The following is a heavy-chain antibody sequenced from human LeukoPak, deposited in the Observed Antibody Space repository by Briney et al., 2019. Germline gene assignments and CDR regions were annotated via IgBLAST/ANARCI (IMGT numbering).Heavy chain of an antibody. J-gene: IGHJ5*02. CDR2: TYYRSTWYN. Sequence: SGPGLVKSSQTLSLTCAISGDSVSSNSVTWNWIRQSPSRGLEWLGRTYYRSTWYNDYAVSVRGRITANPDTSKNQFSLHLNSVTPEDTAVYYCARRLTQYDCFDPWGQGILVTVSS. CDR3: ARRLTQYDCFDP. V-gene: IGHV6-1*01. D-gene: IGHD2-2*01. CDR1: GDSVSSNSVT.